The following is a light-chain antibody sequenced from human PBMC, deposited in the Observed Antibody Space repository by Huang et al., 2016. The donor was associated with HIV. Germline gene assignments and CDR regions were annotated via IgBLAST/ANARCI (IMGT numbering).Light chain of an antibody. J-gene: IGKJ1*01. CDR2: LVS. Sequence: DIVMTQSPLSLPVTPGEPASISCKSSPSLLHSNGYNYVDWYLQKPGQSPQLLIYLVSTRASGVPDRFSGSGSGTDFTLKISRVEADDFGVYYCMQALQTPWTFGQGTKVEI. CDR1: PSLLHSNGYNY. CDR3: MQALQTPWT. V-gene: IGKV2-28*01.